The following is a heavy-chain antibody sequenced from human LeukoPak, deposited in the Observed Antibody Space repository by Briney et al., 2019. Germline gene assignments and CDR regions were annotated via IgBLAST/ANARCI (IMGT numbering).Heavy chain of an antibody. D-gene: IGHD6-19*01. CDR2: IIPIFGTA. Sequence: ASVKVSCKASGGTFSSYAISWVRQAPGQGLEWMGGIIPIFGTANYAQKFQGRVTITADESTSTAYMELSSLRSEDTAVYYCARRTTSYSSGWYLEDLWYFDLWGRGTLVTVSS. CDR1: GGTFSSYA. J-gene: IGHJ2*01. CDR3: ARRTTSYSSGWYLEDLWYFDL. V-gene: IGHV1-69*13.